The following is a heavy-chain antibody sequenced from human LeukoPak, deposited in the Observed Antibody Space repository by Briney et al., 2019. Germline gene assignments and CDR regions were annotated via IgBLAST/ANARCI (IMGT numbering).Heavy chain of an antibody. CDR2: IFYTGST. D-gene: IGHD2-21*02. CDR1: GGSISSYY. J-gene: IGHJ3*02. V-gene: IGHV4-59*01. Sequence: SETLSLTCTVSGGSISSYYWSWIRQPPGKGLEWIGYIFYTGSTNYNPSLKSRVTISVLTSKNRFSLKLSSVTAADTAVYYCASVPPAGSHSGGDYYAGPYTFDMWGQGTMVTVSS. CDR3: ASVPPAGSHSGGDYYAGPYTFDM.